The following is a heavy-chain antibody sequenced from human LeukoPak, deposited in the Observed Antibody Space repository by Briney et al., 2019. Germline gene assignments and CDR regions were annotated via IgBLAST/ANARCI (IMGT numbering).Heavy chain of an antibody. J-gene: IGHJ3*02. Sequence: SQTLSLTCAVSGGSISSGGYSWSWIRQPPGKGLEWIGYIYHSGSTYYNPSLKSRVTISVDRSKNQFPLKLSSVTAADTAVYYCARVTEDYYGSGSYYKSGAFDIWGQGTMVTVSS. V-gene: IGHV4-30-2*01. CDR1: GGSISSGGYS. D-gene: IGHD3-10*01. CDR3: ARVTEDYYGSGSYYKSGAFDI. CDR2: IYHSGST.